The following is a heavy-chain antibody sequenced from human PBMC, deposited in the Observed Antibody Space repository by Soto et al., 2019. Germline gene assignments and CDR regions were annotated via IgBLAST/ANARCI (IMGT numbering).Heavy chain of an antibody. J-gene: IGHJ4*01. CDR1: GFTFSTYA. D-gene: IGHD1-26*01. Sequence: EVQLLESGGGLVQPGGSLRLSCAASGFTFSTYAMTWVRQAPGKGLEWVSAISGSGGTTNYADSVKGRFTISRDNSKNTLYLQMNSLRAEDTAVYCCVKGGTTAERDDYCGHGTLVTVSS. CDR3: VKGGTTAERDDY. V-gene: IGHV3-23*01. CDR2: ISGSGGTT.